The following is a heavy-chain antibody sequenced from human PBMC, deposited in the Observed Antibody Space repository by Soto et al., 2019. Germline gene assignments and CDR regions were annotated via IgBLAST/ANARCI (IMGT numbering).Heavy chain of an antibody. J-gene: IGHJ4*02. CDR3: AKYPGEGYFDY. CDR2: MKQDGSEK. CDR1: GFTFSNYW. D-gene: IGHD3-16*01. Sequence: PGGSLRLSCAASGFTFSNYWMTWVRQAPGKGLEWVASMKQDGSEKYYVDSVKGRFTISRDNAKNSLYLQMNSLRADDTAVYYCAKYPGEGYFDYWGQGTLVTVSS. V-gene: IGHV3-7*05.